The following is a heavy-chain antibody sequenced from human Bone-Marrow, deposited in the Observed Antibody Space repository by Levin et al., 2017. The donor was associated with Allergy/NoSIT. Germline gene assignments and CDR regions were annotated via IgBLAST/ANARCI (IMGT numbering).Heavy chain of an antibody. CDR2: MNPNSGNT. CDR3: ARGRCGSSWTNDYYYGMDV. Sequence: ASVKVSCKASGYTFTSYDINWVRQATGQGLEWMGWMNPNSGNTGYAQKFQGRVTMTRNTSISTAYMELSSLRSEDTAVYYCARGRCGSSWTNDYYYGMDVWGQGTTVTVSS. D-gene: IGHD6-13*01. CDR1: GYTFTSYD. J-gene: IGHJ6*02. V-gene: IGHV1-8*01.